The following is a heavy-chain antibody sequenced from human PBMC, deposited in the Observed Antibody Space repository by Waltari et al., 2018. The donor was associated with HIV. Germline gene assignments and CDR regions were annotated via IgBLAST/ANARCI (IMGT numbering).Heavy chain of an antibody. J-gene: IGHJ4*02. CDR1: GGSFSTSSYY. D-gene: IGHD3-3*01. V-gene: IGHV4-39*01. CDR3: VAGYYGRGDY. Sequence: QLQLQESGPGLVKPSETLSLTCTVSGGSFSTSSYYWGWIRQPPGKGLEWIWSVYYSWSSYYNPSLKSRVTISVDTSKNQFSLKLSSGIAADTAVYYCVAGYYGRGDYWGQGTLVTVSS. CDR2: VYYSWSS.